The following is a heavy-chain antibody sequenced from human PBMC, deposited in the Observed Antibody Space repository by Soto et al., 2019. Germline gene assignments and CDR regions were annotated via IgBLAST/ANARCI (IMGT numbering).Heavy chain of an antibody. V-gene: IGHV1-69*11. D-gene: IGHD6-19*01. CDR1: GGTFNSHG. CDR3: GRVGAGTSARH. Sequence: QVQLVQSGAEVRKPGSSVKVSCVDSGGTFNSHGISWVRQAPGQGLEWMGIIIPIHGTTTYAQKFQGRVTITADASTATAYMELSSLRIEDTAVDVCGRVGAGTSARHWGQGTLVTVSS. J-gene: IGHJ4*02. CDR2: IIPIHGTT.